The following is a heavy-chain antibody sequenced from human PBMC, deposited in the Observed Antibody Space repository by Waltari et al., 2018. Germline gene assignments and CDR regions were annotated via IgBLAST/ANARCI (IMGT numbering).Heavy chain of an antibody. D-gene: IGHD3-16*01. J-gene: IGHJ6*03. CDR3: ARGPVMAGAYYMDV. Sequence: QVQPVQSGAEAKTPGASVKVSCKASGYTFTSYDINWVRQATGQGLEWMGWMNPNSGNTGYAQKFQGRVTITRNTSISTAYMELSSLRTEDTAVYYCARGPVMAGAYYMDVWGKGTTVTISS. CDR2: MNPNSGNT. CDR1: GYTFTSYD. V-gene: IGHV1-8*03.